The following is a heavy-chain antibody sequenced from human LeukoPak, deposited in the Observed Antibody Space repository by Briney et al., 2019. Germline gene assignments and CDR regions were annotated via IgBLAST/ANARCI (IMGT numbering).Heavy chain of an antibody. CDR1: GGSISSSSYY. D-gene: IGHD3-16*01. J-gene: IGHJ4*02. CDR3: TRGAGWLIDY. Sequence: PSETLSLTCTVSGGSISSSSYYWGWIRQPPGKGLEWIGYFYNSGRSTYNPSLKSRVTISADTSKNHFSLKLNSVTTADTAVYYCTRGAGWLIDYWGQGILVTVSS. CDR2: FYNSGRS. V-gene: IGHV4-61*03.